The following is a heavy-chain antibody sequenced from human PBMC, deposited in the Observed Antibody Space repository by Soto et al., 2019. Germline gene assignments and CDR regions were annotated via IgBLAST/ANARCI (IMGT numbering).Heavy chain of an antibody. CDR3: ARDPTYFYDSSVYYDY. J-gene: IGHJ4*02. CDR1: GFTFSSYW. Sequence: EVQLVESGGGLLEPGGSLRLSGAASGFTFSSYWMHWVRKAPGKGLVRVSRINSDGSSRSYADSVKGRFTISRDNAKNTLYLQMNSLRAEDTAVYYCARDPTYFYDSSVYYDYWGQGTLVTVSS. CDR2: INSDGSSR. V-gene: IGHV3-74*01. D-gene: IGHD3-22*01.